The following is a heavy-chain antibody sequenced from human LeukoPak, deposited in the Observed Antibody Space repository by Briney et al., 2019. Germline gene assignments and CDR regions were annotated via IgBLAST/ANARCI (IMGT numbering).Heavy chain of an antibody. V-gene: IGHV3-21*01. D-gene: IGHD3-10*01. CDR3: AAFWGSGSYRGYYYYGMDV. J-gene: IGHJ6*02. CDR1: GFTFRSYS. Sequence: GGSLRLSCAASGFTFRSYSMNWVRQAPGKGLEWVSSISSSSSYIYYADSVKGRFTISRDNAKNSLYLQMNSLRAEDTAVYYCAAFWGSGSYRGYYYYGMDVWGQGTTVTVSS. CDR2: ISSSSSYI.